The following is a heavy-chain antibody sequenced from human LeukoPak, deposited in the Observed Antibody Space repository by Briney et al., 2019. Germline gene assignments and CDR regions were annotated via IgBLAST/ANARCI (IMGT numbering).Heavy chain of an antibody. CDR2: ISGSGGST. CDR1: GFTFSTYA. J-gene: IGHJ4*02. D-gene: IGHD3-22*01. Sequence: PGGSLRLSCAASGFTFSTYAMSWVRQAPGKGLEWVSAISGSGGSTYYADSVKGRFTISRDNSKNTLYLQMNSLRAEDTAVYYCATVLPPYYYDSSGYTFDYWGQGTLVTVSS. V-gene: IGHV3-23*01. CDR3: ATVLPPYYYDSSGYTFDY.